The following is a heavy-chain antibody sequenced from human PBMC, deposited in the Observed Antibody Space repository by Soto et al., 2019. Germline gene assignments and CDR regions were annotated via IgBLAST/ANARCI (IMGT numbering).Heavy chain of an antibody. J-gene: IGHJ5*02. D-gene: IGHD2-15*01. CDR2: IWYDGSNK. CDR1: GFTFSSYG. CDR3: ARGRSVVVVAAPFDP. Sequence: QVQLVESGGGVVQPGRSLRLSCAASGFTFSSYGMHWVRQAPGKGLEWVAVIWYDGSNKYYADSVKGRFTISRDNSKNTLYLQMNSLRAEDTAVYYCARGRSVVVVAAPFDPWGQGTLVTVSS. V-gene: IGHV3-33*01.